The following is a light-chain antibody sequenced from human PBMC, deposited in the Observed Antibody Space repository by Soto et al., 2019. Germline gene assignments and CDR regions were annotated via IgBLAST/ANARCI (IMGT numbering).Light chain of an antibody. Sequence: QSALTQPASVSGSPGQSITISCAGTMRDIGAYNLVSWYQQHPGKAPRLIFYKVRNRPSGIPLRFSASMSGNTASLTISGLQAEDEAHYYCSSFTSKSTLIFGGGTKVTVL. J-gene: IGLJ2*01. CDR3: SSFTSKSTLI. V-gene: IGLV2-14*01. CDR1: MRDIGAYNL. CDR2: KVR.